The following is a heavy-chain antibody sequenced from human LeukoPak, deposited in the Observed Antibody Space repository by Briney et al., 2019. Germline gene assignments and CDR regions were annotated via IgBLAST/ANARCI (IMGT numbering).Heavy chain of an antibody. CDR3: ASLPSSGWYVSGNDF. V-gene: IGHV3-48*03. Sequence: GGSLRLSCAASGFIFSSYEMNWVRQAPGKGLEWVSYISSGGGTRYYADSVKGRFTVSRDNGKYSLYLQMNSLRAEDTAVYYCASLPSSGWYVSGNDFWGQGTLVTVSS. J-gene: IGHJ4*02. CDR1: GFIFSSYE. D-gene: IGHD6-19*01. CDR2: ISSGGGTR.